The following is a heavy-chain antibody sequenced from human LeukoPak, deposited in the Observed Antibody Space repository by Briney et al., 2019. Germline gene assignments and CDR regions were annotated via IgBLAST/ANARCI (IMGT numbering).Heavy chain of an antibody. J-gene: IGHJ5*02. V-gene: IGHV5-51*01. CDR2: IYPGDSDT. D-gene: IGHD2-15*01. CDR1: GYSFTSYW. CDR3: ARGSYCSGGSCYLDP. Sequence: GESLKISCQGSGYSFTSYWIGWVRQMPGKGLEFMGIIYPGDSDTRYSPSFQGQVTISADKSISTAYLQWSSLKASDTAMYYCARGSYCSGGSCYLDPWGQGTLVTVSS.